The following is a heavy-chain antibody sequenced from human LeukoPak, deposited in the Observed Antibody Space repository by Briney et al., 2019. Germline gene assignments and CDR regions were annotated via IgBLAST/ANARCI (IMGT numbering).Heavy chain of an antibody. CDR2: ISGSGGST. CDR1: GFTFSSYA. Sequence: GGSLRLSCAASGFTFSSYAMSWVRQAPGKGLEWVSAISGSGGSTYYADSVKGRFTVSRDNSKNTLYLQMNSLRAEDTAVYYCARDSLVYCGGDCYPDAFDIWGQGTMVTVSS. D-gene: IGHD2-21*02. CDR3: ARDSLVYCGGDCYPDAFDI. J-gene: IGHJ3*02. V-gene: IGHV3-23*01.